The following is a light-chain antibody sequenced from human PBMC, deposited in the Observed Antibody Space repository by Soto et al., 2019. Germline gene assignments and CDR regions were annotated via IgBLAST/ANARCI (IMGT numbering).Light chain of an antibody. Sequence: DIQMTQSPSSLSAAVGDRVTIACQASQNINTYLNWYQQKPGKAPKLLIFDAASLQSGVPSRFSGGGSRTDFTLTITSLQPEDFATYYCQQTSSAPFTFGPGTKVDIK. CDR2: DAA. CDR3: QQTSSAPFT. CDR1: QNINTY. J-gene: IGKJ3*01. V-gene: IGKV1-39*01.